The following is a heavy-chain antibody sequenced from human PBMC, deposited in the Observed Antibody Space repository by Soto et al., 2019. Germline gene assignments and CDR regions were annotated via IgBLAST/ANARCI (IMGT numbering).Heavy chain of an antibody. CDR3: ASRSSGWYFDY. D-gene: IGHD6-19*01. CDR2: ISGSGGST. V-gene: IGHV3-23*01. Sequence: PGGSLRLSCKASGFSFSSNSMGWLRQAPGKGLEWVSAISGSGGSTYYADSVKGRFTISRDNSKNTLYLQMNSLRAEDTAVYYCASRSSGWYFDYWGQGTLVTVSS. CDR1: GFSFSSNS. J-gene: IGHJ4*02.